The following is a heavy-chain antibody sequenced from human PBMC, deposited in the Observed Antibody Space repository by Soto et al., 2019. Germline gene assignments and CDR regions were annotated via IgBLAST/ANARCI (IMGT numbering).Heavy chain of an antibody. CDR1: GGSISSGNYY. CDR3: ARTAGDVYQLLFSY. V-gene: IGHV4-30-4*01. CDR2: IFYSGST. D-gene: IGHD2-2*01. J-gene: IGHJ4*02. Sequence: SETLSLTCTVSGGSISSGNYYWTWIRQPPGKGLEWIGYIFYSGSTSYNPSLKSRVTIAVDTSKNQFSLKLSSVTAADTAVYYCARTAGDVYQLLFSYWGQGTLVTVSS.